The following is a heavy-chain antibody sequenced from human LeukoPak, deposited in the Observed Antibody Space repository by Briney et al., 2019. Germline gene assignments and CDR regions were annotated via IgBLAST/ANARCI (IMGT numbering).Heavy chain of an antibody. Sequence: GGSLRLSCAASGFTFRSYVMRWVRQAPGKGLEWVSSISANGGSTYYADSVKGRFTISRDNSRNTLYLQMNSLRAEDTGVYYCAKECSSTSCSDNYWGQGTLVTVSS. CDR3: AKECSSTSCSDNY. J-gene: IGHJ4*02. CDR2: ISANGGST. CDR1: GFTFRSYV. V-gene: IGHV3-23*01. D-gene: IGHD2-2*01.